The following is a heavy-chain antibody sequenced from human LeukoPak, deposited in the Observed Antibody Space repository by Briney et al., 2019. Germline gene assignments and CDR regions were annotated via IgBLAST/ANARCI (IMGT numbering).Heavy chain of an antibody. V-gene: IGHV3-23*01. CDR1: GFTLSNYA. J-gene: IGHJ4*02. CDR3: AKAPVTSCRGAFCYPFDY. Sequence: GGSLRLSCAASGFTLSNYAMTWVRQAPGKGLEWVSAMSSSDDGRYYAASVRGRFTISRDTSRSTLYLQMNSLRAEDAAVYYCAKAPVTSCRGAFCYPFDYWGQGTLVTVSS. CDR2: MSSSDDGR. D-gene: IGHD2-15*01.